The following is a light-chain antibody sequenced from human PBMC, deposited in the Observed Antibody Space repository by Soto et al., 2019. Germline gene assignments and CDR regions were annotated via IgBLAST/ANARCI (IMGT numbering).Light chain of an antibody. Sequence: IVMTQSPHSLTVSLGERATINCQSSQSLLYNSNDKTYLPWYQQKPGQPPKLLIYWASTRASGVPDRFSGSESGTDFTLTISSLQAADVAIYYCQQYLTIPLTFGGGTKVEIK. CDR1: QSLLYNSNDKTY. V-gene: IGKV4-1*01. J-gene: IGKJ4*01. CDR2: WAS. CDR3: QQYLTIPLT.